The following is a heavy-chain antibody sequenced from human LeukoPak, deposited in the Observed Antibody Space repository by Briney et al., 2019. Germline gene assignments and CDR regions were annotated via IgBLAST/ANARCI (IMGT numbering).Heavy chain of an antibody. J-gene: IGHJ2*01. CDR3: ARYRNIVGATFRYFDL. D-gene: IGHD1-26*01. V-gene: IGHV4-59*01. Sequence: SETLSLTCTVSGGSISSYYWSWIRQPPGKGLEWIGYIYYSGSTNYNPSLKSRVTISVDTSKNQFSLKLSSVTAADTAVYYCARYRNIVGATFRYFDLWAVAPWSLSP. CDR1: GGSISSYY. CDR2: IYYSGST.